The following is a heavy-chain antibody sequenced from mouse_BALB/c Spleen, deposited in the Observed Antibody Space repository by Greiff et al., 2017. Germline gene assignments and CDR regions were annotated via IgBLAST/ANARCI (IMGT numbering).Heavy chain of an antibody. CDR3: ARQGGGYYFDY. J-gene: IGHJ2*01. Sequence: EVQVVESGGGLVKPGGSLKLSCAASGFTFSSYTMSWVRQTPEKRLEWVAYISNGGGSTYYPDTVKGRFTISRDNAKNTLYLQMSSLKSEDTAMYYCARQGGGYYFDYWGQGTTLTVSS. CDR1: GFTFSSYT. CDR2: ISNGGGST. V-gene: IGHV5-12-2*01.